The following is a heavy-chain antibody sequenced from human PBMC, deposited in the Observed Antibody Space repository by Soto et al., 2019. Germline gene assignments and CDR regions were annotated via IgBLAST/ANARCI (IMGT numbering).Heavy chain of an antibody. CDR3: ARPQGGTDWLAP. J-gene: IGHJ5*02. D-gene: IGHD3-16*01. CDR2: VDPSDSYV. CDR1: GYNFDNYW. V-gene: IGHV5-10-1*01. Sequence: PGESLKISCKTSGYNFDNYWIIWVRQMPGKGLEWMGRVDPSDSYVNYSPSFQGHIAISIDKSINTAYLQWSSLKASDTAIYYCARPQGGTDWLAPWYQGTLVTVSS.